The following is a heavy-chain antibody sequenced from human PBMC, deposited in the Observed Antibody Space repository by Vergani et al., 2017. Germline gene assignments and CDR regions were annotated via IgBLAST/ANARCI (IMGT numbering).Heavy chain of an antibody. D-gene: IGHD3-16*01. CDR3: AGGRGDNWYFDL. J-gene: IGHJ2*01. Sequence: QLQLQESGPGLVKPSETLSLICTVSGGSINPSSSFWGWIRQSPGKGLEWIGSINYVGRTYSLPSLQSRATVFVDTSKNQFSLNLTSVTAADTAVYYCAGGRGDNWYFDLWGRGTLVTVSS. CDR1: GGSINPSSSF. V-gene: IGHV4-39*01. CDR2: INYVGRT.